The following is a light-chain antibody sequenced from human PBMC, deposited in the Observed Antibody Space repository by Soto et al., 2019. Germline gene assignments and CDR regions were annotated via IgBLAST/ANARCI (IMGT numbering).Light chain of an antibody. CDR1: QSVRSD. CDR2: DAS. V-gene: IGKV3-15*01. J-gene: IGKJ4*01. Sequence: EIVLTQSPATLSVSPGDRATLSCRASQSVRSDLAWLQQKPGQAPWLLIYDASTRATGIPARFSGSVSGTEFTLTISSLQSEDFAIYYCQQYNNWPLTFGGGTKVEIK. CDR3: QQYNNWPLT.